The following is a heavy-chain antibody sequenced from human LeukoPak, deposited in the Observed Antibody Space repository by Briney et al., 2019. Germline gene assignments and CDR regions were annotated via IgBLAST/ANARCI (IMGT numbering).Heavy chain of an antibody. J-gene: IGHJ4*02. CDR3: ARRGFGDCSSTSCYFPFDY. D-gene: IGHD2-2*01. CDR1: GYSFTSYW. Sequence: GESLKISCEGSGYSFTSYWIGWVRQMPGKGLEWMGIIYPGDSDTRYSPSFQGQVTISADKSISTAYLQWSSLKASDTAMYYCARRGFGDCSSTSCYFPFDYWGQGTLVTVSS. V-gene: IGHV5-51*01. CDR2: IYPGDSDT.